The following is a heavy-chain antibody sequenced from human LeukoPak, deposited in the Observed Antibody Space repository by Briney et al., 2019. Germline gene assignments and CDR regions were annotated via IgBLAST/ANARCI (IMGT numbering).Heavy chain of an antibody. CDR2: IYYSGST. CDR3: AGGSGAKRSDY. J-gene: IGHJ4*02. V-gene: IGHV4-39*07. Sequence: SETLSLTCTVSGGSISSSSYYWGWIRQPPGKGLEWIGSIYYSGSTYYNPSLKSRVSISADTSNNQFSLMLTSVTAADTAVYYCAGGSGAKRSDYWGQGTLVTVSS. CDR1: GGSISSSSYY. D-gene: IGHD3-10*01.